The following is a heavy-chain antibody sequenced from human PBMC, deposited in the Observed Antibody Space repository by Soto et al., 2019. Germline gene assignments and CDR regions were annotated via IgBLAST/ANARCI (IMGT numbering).Heavy chain of an antibody. Sequence: SQTLSLTCXISGDSVSSNSAAWNWIRQSPSRGLEWLGRTYYRSKWYNDYAVSVKSRITINPDTSKNQFSLQLNSVTPEDTAVYYCARSAGIAVAGRYNWFDPWGQGTLVTVSS. V-gene: IGHV6-1*01. CDR2: TYYRSKWYN. J-gene: IGHJ5*02. CDR1: GDSVSSNSAA. CDR3: ARSAGIAVAGRYNWFDP. D-gene: IGHD6-19*01.